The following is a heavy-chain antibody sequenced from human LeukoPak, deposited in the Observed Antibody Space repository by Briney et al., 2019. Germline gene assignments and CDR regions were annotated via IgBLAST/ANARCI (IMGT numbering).Heavy chain of an antibody. CDR2: INPSGGTT. D-gene: IGHD6-13*01. Sequence: ASVKVSCKASGYIFTSYYMHWVRQAPGQGLQWMGIINPSGGTTNYAQKFQGRVTMTRDTSTSIVYMELSSLRSEDTAVYYCARGRSSWYSDYWGQGTLVTVSS. CDR1: GYIFTSYY. CDR3: ARGRSSWYSDY. J-gene: IGHJ4*02. V-gene: IGHV1-46*01.